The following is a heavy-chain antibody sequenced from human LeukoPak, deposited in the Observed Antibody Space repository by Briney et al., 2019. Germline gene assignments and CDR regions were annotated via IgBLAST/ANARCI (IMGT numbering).Heavy chain of an antibody. J-gene: IGHJ6*02. CDR1: GLTVGEAW. CDR2: MSQDGSAK. Sequence: GVLRRRTSAASGLTVGEAWVSEVGQAPGNGLEWVANMSQDGSAKGYVDSVKGRFTISRDDARDSLYLQMSSLRPEDTAVYYCATYIHWVAGDVWGQGTTVTVSS. CDR3: ATYIHWVAGDV. V-gene: IGHV3-7*01. D-gene: IGHD3-16*01.